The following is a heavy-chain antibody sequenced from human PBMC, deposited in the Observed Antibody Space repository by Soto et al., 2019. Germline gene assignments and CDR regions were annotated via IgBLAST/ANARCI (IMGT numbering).Heavy chain of an antibody. V-gene: IGHV1-69*01. J-gene: IGHJ4*02. CDR1: GDTYIISA. CDR3: ARDLGGAAPVDY. D-gene: IGHD6-6*01. CDR2: LVPFFGKS. Sequence: QVQLAQSGAEVRKPGSSVKVSWKASGDTYIISAITWVRQAPGQGLEWVGGLVPFFGKSKYGPKFEGRVTFTADESTRTAYMELSHLTSDDTAVYYCARDLGGAAPVDYWGQETLVTVSS.